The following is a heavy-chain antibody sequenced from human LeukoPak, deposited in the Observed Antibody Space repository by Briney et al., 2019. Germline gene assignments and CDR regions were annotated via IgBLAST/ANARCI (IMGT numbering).Heavy chain of an antibody. CDR3: TTEVAMAAAGTLFDY. Sequence: GGSLRLSCAASGFTFSNAWMSWVRQAPGKGLEWVGRIKSKTDGGTTDYAAPVKGRFTISRDDSKNTLYLQMNSLKTEDTAVYYCTTEVAMAAAGTLFDYWGQGTLVTVSS. V-gene: IGHV3-15*01. D-gene: IGHD6-13*01. CDR1: GFTFSNAW. J-gene: IGHJ4*02. CDR2: IKSKTDGGTT.